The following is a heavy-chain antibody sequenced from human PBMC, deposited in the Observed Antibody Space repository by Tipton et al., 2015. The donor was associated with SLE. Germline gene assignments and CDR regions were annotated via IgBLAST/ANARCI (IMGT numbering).Heavy chain of an antibody. V-gene: IGHV4-39*01. CDR1: GGSISNSSYY. Sequence: LRLSCTVSGGSISNSSYYWGWIRQPPGKGLEWIGSIYYSGSTYSNPSLKSRVTISVDTSKNQFSLKMSSVTAADTAVYYCARHGVQLWLAGFDYWGQGTLVTVSS. D-gene: IGHD5-18*01. CDR3: ARHGVQLWLAGFDY. CDR2: IYYSGST. J-gene: IGHJ4*02.